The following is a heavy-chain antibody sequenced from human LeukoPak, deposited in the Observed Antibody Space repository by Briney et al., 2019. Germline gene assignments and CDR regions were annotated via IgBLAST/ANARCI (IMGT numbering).Heavy chain of an antibody. CDR3: ARVRNLAVDYDSSGYYYGLDY. J-gene: IGHJ4*02. Sequence: ASVKVSCKASGYTFTGYLIHWVRQAPGQGLEWMGWINPNSDNTIYAQKFQGRVTMTTYTSISTAYMELRSLRSDDTAVYYCARVRNLAVDYDSSGYYYGLDYWGQGTLVTVSS. CDR1: GYTFTGYL. D-gene: IGHD3-22*01. V-gene: IGHV1-2*02. CDR2: INPNSDNT.